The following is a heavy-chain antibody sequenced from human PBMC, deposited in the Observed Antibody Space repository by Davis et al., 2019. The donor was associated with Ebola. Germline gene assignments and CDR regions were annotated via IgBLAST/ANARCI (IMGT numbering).Heavy chain of an antibody. J-gene: IGHJ4*02. CDR2: IYHSGNT. CDR3: ARVGQVWPYAYFDY. Sequence: PGGSLRLSCSVSGHSISTGYYWGWIRQPPGEGLEWIASIYHSGNTHNNPSLRSRVTISVDTSKNQFSLKLSSVTAADTAVYYCARVGQVWPYAYFDYWGQGILVSVSS. D-gene: IGHD3-16*01. CDR1: GHSISTGYY. V-gene: IGHV4-38-2*02.